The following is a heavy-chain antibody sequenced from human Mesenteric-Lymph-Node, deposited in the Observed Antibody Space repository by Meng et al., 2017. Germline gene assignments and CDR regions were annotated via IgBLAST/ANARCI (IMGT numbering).Heavy chain of an antibody. CDR1: GFTVSSKY. CDR2: INADGST. V-gene: IGHV3-53*05. D-gene: IGHD3-10*01. J-gene: IGHJ3*02. CDR3: ARDLNAHYPTDAFDI. Sequence: GESLKISCVASGFTVSSKYMNWIRQAPGKGLEWVSVINADGSTHYADSVKGRFTISRDNLKNIVNLQMNSLRSEDTAVYYCARDLNAHYPTDAFDIWGQGTMVTVSS.